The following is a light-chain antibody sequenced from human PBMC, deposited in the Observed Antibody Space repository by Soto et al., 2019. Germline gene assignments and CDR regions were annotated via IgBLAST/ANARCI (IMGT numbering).Light chain of an antibody. CDR2: STS. V-gene: IGKV1-39*01. Sequence: DIQMTQSPSSLSASVGDRITITCRASQRISSSLNWYQQKPGKVPIVLIYSTSTLQRGVPSRFSGSRSGTEFTLSISSLQPEDFATYFCQQSYSVPLSFGGGTKVEI. CDR1: QRISSS. CDR3: QQSYSVPLS. J-gene: IGKJ4*01.